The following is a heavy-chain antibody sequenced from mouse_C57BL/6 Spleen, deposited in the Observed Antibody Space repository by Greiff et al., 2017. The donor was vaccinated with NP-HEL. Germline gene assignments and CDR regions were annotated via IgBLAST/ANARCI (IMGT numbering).Heavy chain of an antibody. CDR1: GFTFSSYA. V-gene: IGHV5-4*01. Sequence: EVNVVESGGGLVKPGGSLKLSCAASGFTFSSYAMSWVRQTPEKRLEWVATISDGGSYTYYPDNVKGRFTISRDNAKNNLYLQMSHLKSEDTAMYYCARDRGGYYGLFDYWGQGTTLTVSS. CDR2: ISDGGSYT. CDR3: ARDRGGYYGLFDY. J-gene: IGHJ2*01. D-gene: IGHD1-1*01.